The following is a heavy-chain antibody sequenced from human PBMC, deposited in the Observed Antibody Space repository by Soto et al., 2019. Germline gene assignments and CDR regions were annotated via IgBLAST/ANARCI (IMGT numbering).Heavy chain of an antibody. CDR1: GFTFDDYG. CDR3: ARAKKDYYDSSGYYYYGMAV. D-gene: IGHD3-22*01. J-gene: IGHJ6*02. CDR2: INWNGGST. Sequence: GGSLRLSCAASGFTFDDYGMSWVRQAPGKGLEWVSGINWNGGSTGYADSVKGRFTISRDNAKNSLYLQMNSLRAEDTALYHCARAKKDYYDSSGYYYYGMAVWCQGTTVTVSS. V-gene: IGHV3-20*01.